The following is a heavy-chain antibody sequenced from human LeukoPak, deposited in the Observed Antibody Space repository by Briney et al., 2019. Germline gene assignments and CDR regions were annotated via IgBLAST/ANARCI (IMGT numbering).Heavy chain of an antibody. CDR3: ARVLYLKNWFDP. V-gene: IGHV1-3*04. D-gene: IGHD2-2*02. Sequence: ASVKVSCKASGYSFTDYAMHWVRQAPGQRLEWMGWINTANGKTKYSQKFQDRVTITRDTSATTAYMELSSLRSEDTAVFYCARVLYLKNWFDPWGLGTLVTVSS. CDR2: INTANGKT. CDR1: GYSFTDYA. J-gene: IGHJ5*02.